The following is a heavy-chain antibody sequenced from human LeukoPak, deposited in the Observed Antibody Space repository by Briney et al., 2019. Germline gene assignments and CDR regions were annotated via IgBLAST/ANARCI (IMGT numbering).Heavy chain of an antibody. CDR1: GYTFTSYH. J-gene: IGHJ4*02. Sequence: SVNVSCKASGYTFTSYHMHWVRQAPGQGLEWMGGIIPIFGTANYAQKFQGRVTITADESTSTAYMELSSLRSEDTAVYYCAREEDYDILTGYFGYWGQGTLVTVSS. D-gene: IGHD3-9*01. V-gene: IGHV1-69*13. CDR3: AREEDYDILTGYFGY. CDR2: IIPIFGTA.